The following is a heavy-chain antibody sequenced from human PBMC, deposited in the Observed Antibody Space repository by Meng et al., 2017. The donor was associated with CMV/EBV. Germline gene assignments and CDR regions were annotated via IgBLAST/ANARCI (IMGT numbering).Heavy chain of an antibody. V-gene: IGHV3-23*01. CDR2: ISASGYYT. J-gene: IGHJ4*02. D-gene: IGHD5-24*01. CDR3: AKAPTRRYYFDS. Sequence: CAAYEFSITDYAVNWVRQAPGKGLDWVSVISASGYYTFYAESVKGRFTIGRDISKNTVYLQTNSLRAEDTAVYFCAKAPTRRYYFDSWGQGSLVTVSS. CDR1: EFSITDYA.